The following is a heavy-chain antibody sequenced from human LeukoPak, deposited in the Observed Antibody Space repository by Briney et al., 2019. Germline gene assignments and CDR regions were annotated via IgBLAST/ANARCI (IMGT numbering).Heavy chain of an antibody. J-gene: IGHJ4*02. D-gene: IGHD3-9*01. Sequence: GGSLRLSCAASGFTFSSYWMSWVRQAPWKGLEWVANIKQDGSEKYYVDSVKGRFTISRDNAKNSLYLQMNSLRAEDTAVYYCARGYFDWLLSSNPLDYWGQGTLVTVSS. CDR3: ARGYFDWLLSSNPLDY. CDR2: IKQDGSEK. CDR1: GFTFSSYW. V-gene: IGHV3-7*04.